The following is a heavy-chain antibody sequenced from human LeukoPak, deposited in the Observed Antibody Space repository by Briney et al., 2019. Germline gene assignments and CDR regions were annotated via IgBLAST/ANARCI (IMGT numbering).Heavy chain of an antibody. D-gene: IGHD3-3*01. Sequence: GGSLRLSCAASGFTFNNCAMSWVRQAPGKGLEWVSTISGNGGRTYYADSVKGRFTVSRDNAKNSLYLQMNSLRAEDTAVYYCARANDFWSGYYIDYWGQGTLVTVSS. J-gene: IGHJ4*02. CDR3: ARANDFWSGYYIDY. CDR1: GFTFNNCA. CDR2: ISGNGGRT. V-gene: IGHV3-23*01.